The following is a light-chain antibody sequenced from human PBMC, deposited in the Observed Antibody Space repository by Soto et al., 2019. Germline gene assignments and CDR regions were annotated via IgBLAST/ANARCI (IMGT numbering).Light chain of an antibody. Sequence: QSLLNQPASASGSPGQAGTISCTGTSSDVGGYNYVSWYQQHPGKAPKLMIYEVSKRPSGVPDRFSGSKSGNAASLTVSGLQAEDEADYYCSSYAGSNNVFGTGTKATVL. CDR1: SSDVGGYNY. V-gene: IGLV2-8*01. CDR2: EVS. CDR3: SSYAGSNNV. J-gene: IGLJ1*01.